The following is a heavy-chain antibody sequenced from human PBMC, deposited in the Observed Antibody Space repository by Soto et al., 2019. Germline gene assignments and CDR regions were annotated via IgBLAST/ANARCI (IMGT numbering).Heavy chain of an antibody. V-gene: IGHV1-69*13. CDR2: IIPIFGTA. CDR3: AKVRYSSPMGYYYGMDV. Sequence: SVKVSCKASRVAFSKFIVTWVRQAPGLGLEWVGGIIPIFGTANYAQKFQGRVAITADESTSTSYMEVNNLRSEDTAVYYCAKVRYSSPMGYYYGMDVWGQGTTVTVSS. D-gene: IGHD6-19*01. J-gene: IGHJ6*02. CDR1: RVAFSKFI.